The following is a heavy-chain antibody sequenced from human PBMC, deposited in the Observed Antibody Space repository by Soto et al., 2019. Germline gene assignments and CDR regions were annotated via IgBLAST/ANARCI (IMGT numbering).Heavy chain of an antibody. CDR1: GFTFSSYA. D-gene: IGHD5-18*01. CDR3: ARGTTDTAMALAPEFYYYGMDV. V-gene: IGHV3-30-3*01. CDR2: ISYDGSNK. Sequence: PGGSLRLSCAASGFTFSSYAMHWVRQAPGKGLEWVAVISYDGSNKYYADSVKGRFTISRDNSKNTLYLQMNSLRAEDTAVYYCARGTTDTAMALAPEFYYYGMDVWGQGTTVTVSS. J-gene: IGHJ6*02.